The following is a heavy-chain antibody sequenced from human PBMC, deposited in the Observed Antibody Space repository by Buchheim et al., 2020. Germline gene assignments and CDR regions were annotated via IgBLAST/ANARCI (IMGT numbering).Heavy chain of an antibody. D-gene: IGHD3-16*02. CDR3: AKGSNMITFGGVIVGGGYYGMDV. CDR2: IRYDGSNK. V-gene: IGHV3-30*02. Sequence: QVQLVESGGGVVQPGRSLRLSCAASGVTFSSYGMHWVRQAPGKGLEWVAFIRYDGSNKYYADSVKGRFTISRDNSKNTLYLQMNSLRAEDTAVYYCAKGSNMITFGGVIVGGGYYGMDVWGQGTT. J-gene: IGHJ6*02. CDR1: GVTFSSYG.